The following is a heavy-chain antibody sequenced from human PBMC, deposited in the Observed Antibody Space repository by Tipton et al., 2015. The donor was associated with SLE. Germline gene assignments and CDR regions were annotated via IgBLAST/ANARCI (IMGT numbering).Heavy chain of an antibody. D-gene: IGHD3-10*01. CDR2: IYYSGST. J-gene: IGHJ5*01. V-gene: IGHV4-59*01. CDR1: GGSISSYY. Sequence: TLSLTCTVPGGSISSYYWSWIRQPPGKGLEWIGYIYYSGSTNYNPSLKSRVTISVDRSKNQFSLKLTSVTAADTAVYYCARGGSWFDSWGQGTLVTVSS. CDR3: ARGGSWFDS.